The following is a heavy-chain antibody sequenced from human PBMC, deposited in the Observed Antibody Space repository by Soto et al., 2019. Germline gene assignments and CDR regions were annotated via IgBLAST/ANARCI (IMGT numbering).Heavy chain of an antibody. D-gene: IGHD1-26*01. CDR1: GGTSSSYA. V-gene: IGHV1-69*13. CDR2: IIPIFGTA. Sequence: SVKVSCKASGGTSSSYAISWVRQAPGQGLEWMGGIIPIFGTANYAQKFQGRVTITADESTSTAYMELSSLRSEDTAVYYCASNSGSSSSAFDYWGQGTLVTVPQ. J-gene: IGHJ4*02. CDR3: ASNSGSSSSAFDY.